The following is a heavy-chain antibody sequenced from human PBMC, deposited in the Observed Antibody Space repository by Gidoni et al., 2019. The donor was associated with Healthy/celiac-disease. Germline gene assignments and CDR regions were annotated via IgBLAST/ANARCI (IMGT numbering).Heavy chain of an antibody. J-gene: IGHJ4*02. D-gene: IGHD3-22*01. CDR2: ISYDGSNK. CDR1: GFPFSRYG. CDR3: AKEGGYDSSGYYPSY. Sequence: QVQLVESGGGVVQPGRSLRLSCAASGFPFSRYGMHWVRQAPGKGLEWVAVISYDGSNKYYADSVKGRFTISRDNSKNTLYLQMNSLRAEDTAVYYCAKEGGYDSSGYYPSYWGQGTLVTVSS. V-gene: IGHV3-30*18.